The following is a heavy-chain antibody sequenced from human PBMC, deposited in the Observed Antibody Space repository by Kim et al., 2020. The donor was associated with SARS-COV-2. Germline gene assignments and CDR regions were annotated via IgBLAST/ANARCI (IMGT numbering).Heavy chain of an antibody. CDR2: GSS. CDR3: AKEAQWPRN. D-gene: IGHD6-19*01. Sequence: GSSYNADSVKGRFTISRDNSKNTLYLQMNSLRAEDTAVYYCAKEAQWPRNWGQGTLVTVSS. V-gene: IGHV3-23*01. J-gene: IGHJ4*02.